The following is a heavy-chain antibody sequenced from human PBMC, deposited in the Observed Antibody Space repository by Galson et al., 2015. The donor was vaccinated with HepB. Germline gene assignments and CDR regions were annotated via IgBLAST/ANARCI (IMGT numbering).Heavy chain of an antibody. J-gene: IGHJ4*02. D-gene: IGHD3-10*01. V-gene: IGHV5-51*01. Sequence: QSGAEVKKSGESLKISCKGSGYTFTSYWIGWVRQMPGKGLEWMGIIYPGDSDTRYSPSFQGQVTISADKSISTAYLQWSSLKASDTAMYYCARGTTRFSGLYYFDYWGQGTLVTVSS. CDR1: GYTFTSYW. CDR3: ARGTTRFSGLYYFDY. CDR2: IYPGDSDT.